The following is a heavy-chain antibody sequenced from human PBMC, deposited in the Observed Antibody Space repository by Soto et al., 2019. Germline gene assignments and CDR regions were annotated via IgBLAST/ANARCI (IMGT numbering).Heavy chain of an antibody. J-gene: IGHJ4*02. CDR1: GGTFSSYA. V-gene: IGHV1-69*13. CDR3: ARGYSSGWYRRFDY. D-gene: IGHD6-19*01. CDR2: IIPIFGTA. Sequence: GASVKVSCKAPGGTFSSYAISWVRQAPGQGLEWMGGIIPIFGTANYAQKFQGRVTITADESTSTAYMELSSLRSEDTAVYYCARGYSSGWYRRFDYWGQGTLVTVS.